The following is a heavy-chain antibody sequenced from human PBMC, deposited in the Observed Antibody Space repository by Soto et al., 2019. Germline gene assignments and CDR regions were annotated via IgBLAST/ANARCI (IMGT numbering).Heavy chain of an antibody. J-gene: IGHJ5*01. Sequence: QVQLQQWGAGLLKPSETLSLTCAVYGGSFSGHSWTWIRQYPGKGLEWIGDINHSGRVNYRPSLKSRVTISLDTSKNQFSLTLSAVTAADTAMYYCSTRAYDTNGYYRFDPWGQGTLVTVSS. CDR1: GGSFSGHS. CDR2: INHSGRV. D-gene: IGHD3-22*01. V-gene: IGHV4-34*01. CDR3: STRAYDTNGYYRFDP.